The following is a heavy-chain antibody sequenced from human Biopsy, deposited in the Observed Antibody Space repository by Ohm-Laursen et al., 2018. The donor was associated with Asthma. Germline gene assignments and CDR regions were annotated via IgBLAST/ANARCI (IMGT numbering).Heavy chain of an antibody. V-gene: IGHV1-69*13. J-gene: IGHJ4*02. CDR1: GGTFNTYV. CDR3: ARKAGSCISRTCYSLDF. Sequence: SVKVSCKSLGGTFNTYVIGWVRQAPGKGHEWMGGINSVFGTTTYPQKFQDRVTITADDSTSTVYMELSNLRSEDTAVYYCARKAGSCISRTCYSLDFWGQGPLATVSS. CDR2: INSVFGTT. D-gene: IGHD2-2*01.